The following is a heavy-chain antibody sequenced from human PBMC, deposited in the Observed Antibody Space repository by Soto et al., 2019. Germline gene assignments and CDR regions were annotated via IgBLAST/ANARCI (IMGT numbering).Heavy chain of an antibody. CDR2: ISYDGSNK. Sequence: GGSLRLSCAASGFTFSSYGMHWVRQAPGKGLEWVAVISYDGSNKYYADSVKGRFTISRDNSKNTLYLQMNSLRAEDTAVYYCARGKGMEENYYYYGMDIWGQGTTVTVSS. CDR1: GFTFSSYG. D-gene: IGHD1-1*01. J-gene: IGHJ6*02. V-gene: IGHV3-30*03. CDR3: ARGKGMEENYYYYGMDI.